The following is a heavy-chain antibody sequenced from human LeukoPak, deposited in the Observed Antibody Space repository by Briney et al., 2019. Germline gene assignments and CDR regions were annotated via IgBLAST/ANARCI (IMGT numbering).Heavy chain of an antibody. CDR3: ARDDSSRDDSGGYHY. V-gene: IGHV4-4*07. J-gene: IGHJ4*02. Sequence: PSETLSLTCTVSGDSINSYHWSWIRQPAGKGLECIGRIHMSWSTNYNPYLRSRGAISMDNSKNQFSLKLKSVTAADTAVYYCARDDSSRDDSGGYHYWGQGTLVTISS. CDR1: GDSINSYH. CDR2: IHMSWST. D-gene: IGHD3-22*01.